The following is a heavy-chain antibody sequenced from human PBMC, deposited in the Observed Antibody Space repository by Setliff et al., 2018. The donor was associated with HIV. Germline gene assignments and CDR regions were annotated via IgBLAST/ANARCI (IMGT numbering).Heavy chain of an antibody. J-gene: IGHJ4*02. Sequence: LRLSCVASGFIFSDFWMHWVRQRPGQGPMWISHVINDGSDASYAESVKGRFTVSRDNARNMVFLQMNNLRAEDSGVYYCVRGTGGLDSWGQGTLVTVSS. CDR2: VINDGSDA. CDR3: VRGTGGLDS. CDR1: GFIFSDFW. D-gene: IGHD1-1*01. V-gene: IGHV3-74*01.